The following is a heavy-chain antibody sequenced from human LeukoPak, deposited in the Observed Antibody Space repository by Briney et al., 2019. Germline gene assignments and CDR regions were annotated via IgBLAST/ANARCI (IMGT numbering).Heavy chain of an antibody. D-gene: IGHD3-10*01. J-gene: IGHJ4*02. V-gene: IGHV3-9*01. CDR2: ISWNSGSI. CDR1: GFTFDDYA. Sequence: GRSLRLSCAASGFTFDDYAIHWVRQAPGKGLEWVSGISWNSGSIGYADSVKGRFTIFRDNAKNSLYLQMNSLRAEDTAVYYCARDYYGSGEGLAFDYWGQGTLVTVSS. CDR3: ARDYYGSGEGLAFDY.